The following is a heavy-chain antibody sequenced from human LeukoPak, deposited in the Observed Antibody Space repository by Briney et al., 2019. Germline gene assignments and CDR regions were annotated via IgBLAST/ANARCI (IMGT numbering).Heavy chain of an antibody. CDR2: ISSDASIT. J-gene: IGHJ4*02. V-gene: IGHV3-74*01. D-gene: IGHD2-15*01. CDR3: ATSARTYIGSSLDY. CDR1: GFNVSSNY. Sequence: PGGSLRLSCAASGFNVSSNYMTWARQAPGKGLVWVSRISSDASITSYADPVKGRFTISRDNAKNTLYLQMNSLRAEDTALYYCATSARTYIGSSLDYWGQGTLVTVSS.